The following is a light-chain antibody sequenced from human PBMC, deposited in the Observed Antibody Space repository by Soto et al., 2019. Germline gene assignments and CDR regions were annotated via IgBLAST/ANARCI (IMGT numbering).Light chain of an antibody. CDR1: QTINSNS. CDR2: GAS. Sequence: ENVLTQSPGTLSLSPGERTALSCRASQTINSNSLAWYQQKPGQPPRLLIYGASSRATGIPDRFSGSGSGTDFTLTISRLAPEDSAVYYCQQYAGSSSWTFGQGTKVDIK. J-gene: IGKJ1*01. CDR3: QQYAGSSSWT. V-gene: IGKV3-20*01.